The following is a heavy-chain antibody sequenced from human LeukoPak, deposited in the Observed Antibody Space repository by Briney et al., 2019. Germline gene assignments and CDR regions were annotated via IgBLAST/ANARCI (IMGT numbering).Heavy chain of an antibody. CDR2: ISGSGGST. V-gene: IGHV3-23*01. Sequence: GGCLRLSCAASGFTFSSYAMSWVRQAPGKGLEWVSAISGSGGSTYYADSVKGRFTISRGNSKNTLYLQMNSLRAEDTAVYYCAREGGYSGYDYAIDIWGRGTMVTVSS. D-gene: IGHD5-12*01. CDR1: GFTFSSYA. J-gene: IGHJ3*02. CDR3: AREGGYSGYDYAIDI.